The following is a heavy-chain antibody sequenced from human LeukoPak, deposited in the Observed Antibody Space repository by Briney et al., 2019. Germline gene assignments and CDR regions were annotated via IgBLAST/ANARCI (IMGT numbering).Heavy chain of an antibody. CDR1: GGSISSISYY. CDR2: IYYTGST. J-gene: IGHJ4*02. Sequence: PSETLSLTCTISGGSISSISYYWGWIRQPPGKGLEWIGSIYYTGSTYYNPSLKSRVTVSVDTSKNQFSLKLSSVTAADTAVYYCARVSSGATTVDYWGQGTLVTVSS. V-gene: IGHV4-39*07. CDR3: ARVSSGATTVDY. D-gene: IGHD1-26*01.